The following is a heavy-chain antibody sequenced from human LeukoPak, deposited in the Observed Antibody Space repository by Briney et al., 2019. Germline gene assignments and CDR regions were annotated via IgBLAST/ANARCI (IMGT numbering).Heavy chain of an antibody. CDR2: IKQDGSEK. CDR1: GFTFRSYW. D-gene: IGHD1-7*01. CDR3: ARDRWYNWNSDYYYYMDV. Sequence: PGGSLRLSCEASGFTFRSYWMSWVRQAPGKGLEWVANIKQDGSEKYYVDSVKGRFTISRDNAKNSLYLQMNSLRAEDTAVYYCARDRWYNWNSDYYYYMDVRGKGTTVTVSS. V-gene: IGHV3-7*01. J-gene: IGHJ6*03.